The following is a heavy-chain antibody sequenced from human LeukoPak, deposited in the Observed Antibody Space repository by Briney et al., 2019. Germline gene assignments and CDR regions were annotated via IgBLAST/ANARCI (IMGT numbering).Heavy chain of an antibody. Sequence: ASVKVSCKASGYTFTSYAMHWVRQAPGQRLEWMGWINAGNGNTKYSQKFQGRVTITRDTSASTAYMELSSLRSEDTAVYYCARVPKAKLSPFDYWGQGTLVTVSS. D-gene: IGHD1-26*01. CDR1: GYTFTSYA. V-gene: IGHV1-3*01. CDR2: INAGNGNT. J-gene: IGHJ4*02. CDR3: ARVPKAKLSPFDY.